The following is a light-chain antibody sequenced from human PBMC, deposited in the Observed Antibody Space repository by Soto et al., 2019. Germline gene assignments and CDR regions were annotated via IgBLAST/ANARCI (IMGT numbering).Light chain of an antibody. V-gene: IGKV1-39*01. CDR3: QQHYSYPLT. CDR2: AAS. CDR1: QSISSY. Sequence: DIQMTQSPSSLSASVGDRVTITCRVSQSISSYLNWYQQKPGKAPKLLIYAASSLQSGVPSRFSGSGSGTDFTLTISSLQHEDFATYYCQQHYSYPLTFGQGTKVDIK. J-gene: IGKJ2*01.